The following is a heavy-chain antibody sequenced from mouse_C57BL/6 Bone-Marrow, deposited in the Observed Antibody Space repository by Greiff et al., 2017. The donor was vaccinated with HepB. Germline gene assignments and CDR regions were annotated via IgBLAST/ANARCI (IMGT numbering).Heavy chain of an antibody. CDR1: GFNINDYY. CDR3: TATVGGAWFAY. Sequence: VQLQQSGAELVRPGASVKLSCTASGFNINDYYMHWVKQRPEQGLEWIGRIDPEDGDTEYAPKFQGKATMTADTSSNTAYLQLSSLTSEDTAVYYCTATVGGAWFAYWGQGTLVTVSA. V-gene: IGHV14-1*01. CDR2: IDPEDGDT. D-gene: IGHD1-1*01. J-gene: IGHJ3*01.